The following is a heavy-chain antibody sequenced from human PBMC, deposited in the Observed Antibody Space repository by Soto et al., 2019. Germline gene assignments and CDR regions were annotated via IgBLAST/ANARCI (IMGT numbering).Heavy chain of an antibody. V-gene: IGHV1-18*01. CDR3: ANTPLRISAGWFDP. J-gene: IGHJ5*02. CDR1: GYTFTSYG. D-gene: IGHD3-3*02. CDR2: ISAYNGNT. Sequence: GASVKVSCKASGYTFTSYGISWVRQAPGHGLEWMGWISAYNGNTNDAQKLQGRVTMTTDTSTSTAYMELRSLRSDDTAVYYCANTPLRISAGWFDPWGQGTLVTVSS.